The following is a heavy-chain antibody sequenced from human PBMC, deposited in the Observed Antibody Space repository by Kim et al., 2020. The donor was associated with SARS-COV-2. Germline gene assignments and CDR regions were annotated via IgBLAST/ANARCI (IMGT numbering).Heavy chain of an antibody. V-gene: IGHV3-23*01. CDR1: GFTFSSYA. CDR2: ISGSGGST. J-gene: IGHJ6*02. CDR3: AKDGVDTAMALYYYYGMDV. D-gene: IGHD5-18*01. Sequence: GGSLRLSCAASGFTFSSYAMSWVRQAPGKGLEWVSAISGSGGSTYYADSVKGRFTISRDNSKNTLYLQMNSLRAEDTAVYYCAKDGVDTAMALYYYYGMDVWGQGTTVTVSS.